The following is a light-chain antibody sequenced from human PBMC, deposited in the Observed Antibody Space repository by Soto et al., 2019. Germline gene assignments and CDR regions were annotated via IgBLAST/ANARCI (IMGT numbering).Light chain of an antibody. CDR2: DAS. CDR3: QQYGSASFT. CDR1: QSVASSH. V-gene: IGKV3-20*01. Sequence: EIVLTQSPGTLSLSPGERATLSCRASQSVASSHIAWYRQKPGQTPRLLIYDASSRATGIPDRISGSGSGTDFTLTISRLEPEDFAVYYCQQYGSASFTFGPGTKVDIK. J-gene: IGKJ3*01.